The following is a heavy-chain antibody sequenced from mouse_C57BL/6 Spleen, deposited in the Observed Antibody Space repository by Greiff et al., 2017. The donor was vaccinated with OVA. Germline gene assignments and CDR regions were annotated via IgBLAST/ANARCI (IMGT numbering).Heavy chain of an antibody. Sequence: VQLQQSGAELVRPGASVTLSCKASGYTFTDYEMRWVKQTPVHGLEWIGAIDPETGGTAYNQKFKGKAILTADKSSSTAYMELRSLTSEDAAVYYCTRGDDYVAYWGQGTLVTVSA. D-gene: IGHD2-4*01. V-gene: IGHV1-15*01. CDR2: IDPETGGT. J-gene: IGHJ3*01. CDR3: TRGDDYVAY. CDR1: GYTFTDYE.